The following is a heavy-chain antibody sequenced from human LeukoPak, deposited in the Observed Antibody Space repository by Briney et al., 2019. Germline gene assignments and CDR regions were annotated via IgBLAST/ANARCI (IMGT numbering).Heavy chain of an antibody. Sequence: LRLSCAASGFTFSDYYMSWIRQSPGKGLECIGYIHYTGSTNYNPSLKSRVTISVETSKNQFSLKLSSVTAADTAVYYCARVGYSYAYDYWGQGTLVTVSS. D-gene: IGHD5-18*01. CDR3: ARVGYSYAYDY. V-gene: IGHV4-59*01. J-gene: IGHJ4*02. CDR1: GFTFSDYY. CDR2: IHYTGST.